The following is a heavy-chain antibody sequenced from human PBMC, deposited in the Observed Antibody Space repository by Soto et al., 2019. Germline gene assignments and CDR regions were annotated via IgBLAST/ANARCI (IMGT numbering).Heavy chain of an antibody. J-gene: IGHJ4*02. V-gene: IGHV3-23*01. D-gene: IGHD5-18*01. Sequence: GGSLRLSCSASGFTFSSFALSWVRQAPGMGLEWVSAISGSGDGTDYADSVKGRFTISGDNSKNTLYLQMNSLRAEDTAVYYCAGPGYSSQDYWGQGALVTVSS. CDR2: ISGSGDGT. CDR3: AGPGYSSQDY. CDR1: GFTFSSFA.